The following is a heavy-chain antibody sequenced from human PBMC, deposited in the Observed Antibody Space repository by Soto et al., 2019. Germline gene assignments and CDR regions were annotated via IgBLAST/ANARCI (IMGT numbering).Heavy chain of an antibody. Sequence: ASVKVSCKASGYTFTSYGISWVRQAPGQGLEWMGWISAYNGNTNYAQKLQGRVTMTTDTSTSTAYMELRSLRSDDTAVYYCARRSGWHETTPYYYGMDVWGQGTTVTVS. CDR3: ARRSGWHETTPYYYGMDV. D-gene: IGHD6-19*01. CDR1: GYTFTSYG. V-gene: IGHV1-18*01. CDR2: ISAYNGNT. J-gene: IGHJ6*01.